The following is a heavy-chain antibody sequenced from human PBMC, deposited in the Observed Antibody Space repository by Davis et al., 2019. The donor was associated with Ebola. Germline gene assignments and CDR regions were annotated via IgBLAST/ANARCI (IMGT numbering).Heavy chain of an antibody. CDR1: GGSISSYY. V-gene: IGHV4-59*01. CDR2: IDYSGST. D-gene: IGHD6-13*01. J-gene: IGHJ5*02. CDR3: ARHNSSTWSNWFDP. Sequence: SETLSLTCTVFGGSISSYYWSWIRQPPGKGLEWIGYIDYSGSTNYNPSLKSRVTIPVDTSKNQFSLKLSSVTAADTAVYYCARHNSSTWSNWFDPWGQGTLVTVSS.